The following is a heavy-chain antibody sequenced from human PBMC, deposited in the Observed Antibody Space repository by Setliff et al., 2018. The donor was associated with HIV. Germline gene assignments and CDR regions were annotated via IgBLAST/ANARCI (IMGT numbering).Heavy chain of an antibody. CDR3: ARSGTGYSSSWDVPDFDY. D-gene: IGHD6-13*01. CDR1: GYSFTNYW. J-gene: IGHJ4*02. V-gene: IGHV5-51*01. Sequence: GESLKISCKGSGYSFTNYWIGWVRQVPGKGLEWMGIIYPGDSDTRYSPSFHGQVTISADKSIGTAYLQWSSLKASDTAMYYCARSGTGYSSSWDVPDFDYWGQGTLVTVSS. CDR2: IYPGDSDT.